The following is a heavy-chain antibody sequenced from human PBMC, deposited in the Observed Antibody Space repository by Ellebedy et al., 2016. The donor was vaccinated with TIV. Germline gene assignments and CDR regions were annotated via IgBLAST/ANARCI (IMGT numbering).Heavy chain of an antibody. CDR2: IDGVGRTI. Sequence: GESLKISCVASGFNFRSYEMNWVRQAPGKGLEWIAYIDGVGRTIYYADSVKDRFTISRDNAKNSLYLQMRSLRVEDTAVYSCATVLAAAGYWGQGTLVTVSS. J-gene: IGHJ4*02. CDR3: ATVLAAAGY. D-gene: IGHD6-13*01. CDR1: GFNFRSYE. V-gene: IGHV3-48*03.